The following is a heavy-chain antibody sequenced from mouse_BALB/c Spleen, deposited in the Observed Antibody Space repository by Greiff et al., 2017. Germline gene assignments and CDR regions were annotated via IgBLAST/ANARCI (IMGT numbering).Heavy chain of an antibody. J-gene: IGHJ1*01. Sequence: EVKLVESGTVLARPGASVKMSCKASGYSFTSYWMHWVKQRPGQGLEWIGAIYPGNSDTSYNQKFKGKAKLTAVTSASTAYMELSSLTNEDSAVYYCTRNYGNHWYFDVWGAGTTVTVSS. CDR3: TRNYGNHWYFDV. CDR1: GYSFTSYW. CDR2: IYPGNSDT. D-gene: IGHD2-1*01. V-gene: IGHV1-5*01.